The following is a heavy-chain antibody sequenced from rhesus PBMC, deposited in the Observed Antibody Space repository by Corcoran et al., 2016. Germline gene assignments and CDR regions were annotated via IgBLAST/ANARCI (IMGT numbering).Heavy chain of an antibody. V-gene: IGHV4S10*01. CDR1: GGSISDSYR. D-gene: IGHD2-21*01. CDR2: IYGSSTST. CDR3: ARGTGLVVVAT. Sequence: QVQLQESGPGVVKPSETLSLTCAVSGGSISDSYRWSWIRQPPGKGLEWIGYIYGSSTSTNYNPSRKSRVTMSKDTSKNQFSLKLSSVTAADTAVYYCARGTGLVVVATWGQGVLVTVSS. J-gene: IGHJ4*01.